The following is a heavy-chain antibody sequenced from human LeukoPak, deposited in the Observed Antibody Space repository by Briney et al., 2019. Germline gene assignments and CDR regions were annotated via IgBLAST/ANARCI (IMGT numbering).Heavy chain of an antibody. CDR3: AKDLGYCSVGSCYSEGY. Sequence: PGGSLRLSCAASRFTFSSYSMNWVRQAPGKGLEWVSYISSSGSTIYYADSVKGRFTISRDNAKNSLYLQMNSLRAEDTAVYYCAKDLGYCSVGSCYSEGYWGQGTLVTVSS. J-gene: IGHJ4*02. D-gene: IGHD2-15*01. V-gene: IGHV3-48*04. CDR2: ISSSGSTI. CDR1: RFTFSSYS.